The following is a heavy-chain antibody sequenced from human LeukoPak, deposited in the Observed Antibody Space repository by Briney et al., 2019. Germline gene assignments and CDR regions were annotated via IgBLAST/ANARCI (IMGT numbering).Heavy chain of an antibody. Sequence: PSETLSLTCAVSGGSISSGGYSWSWIRQPPGKGLEWIGYIYHSGSTYYNPSLKSRVTISVDRSKNQFSLKLSSVTAADTAVYYCARARDCSSTSCSSSWFDPWGQGTLVTVSS. J-gene: IGHJ5*02. CDR3: ARARDCSSTSCSSSWFDP. V-gene: IGHV4-30-2*01. D-gene: IGHD2-2*01. CDR1: GGSISSGGYS. CDR2: IYHSGST.